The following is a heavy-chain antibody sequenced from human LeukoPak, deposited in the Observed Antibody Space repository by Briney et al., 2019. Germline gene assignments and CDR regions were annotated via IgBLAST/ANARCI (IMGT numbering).Heavy chain of an antibody. V-gene: IGHV3-15*01. Sequence: GGSLRLSCAASGFFFSNAWMNWVRQAPRKGLEWVGRIKSQIADETTDYTAPVKGRFTISRDDSKNTLYMQMTSLTTEDNCAKYSSTNTRCCYTDNWGKGTPVTVSS. D-gene: IGHD2-2*02. CDR1: GFFFSNAW. CDR2: IKSQIADETT. CDR3: STNTRCCYTDN. J-gene: IGHJ4*01.